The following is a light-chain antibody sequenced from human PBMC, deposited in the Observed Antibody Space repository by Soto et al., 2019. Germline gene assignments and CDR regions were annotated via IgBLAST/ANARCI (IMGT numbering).Light chain of an antibody. Sequence: QSVLSQPASVSGSPGQSITISCTGTSSDVGSNDLVSWYQQHPGKAPKLMIYEVSKRPSGISNRFSGSKSGNTASLTISGLQAEDEGDYYCCSYVGRSDSYVFGAGTKATVL. J-gene: IGLJ1*01. CDR3: CSYVGRSDSYV. CDR2: EVS. V-gene: IGLV2-23*02. CDR1: SSDVGSNDL.